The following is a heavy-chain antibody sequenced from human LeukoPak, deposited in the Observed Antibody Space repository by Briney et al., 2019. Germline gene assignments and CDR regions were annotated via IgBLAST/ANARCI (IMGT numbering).Heavy chain of an antibody. V-gene: IGHV1-46*01. Sequence: GASVKVSCKVSGYTLTELSMHWVRQAPGQGLEWMGIINPSGGSTSYAQKFQGRVTMTRDTSTSTVYMELSSLRSEDTAVYYCARGDTSYSSGWYATDYWGQGTLVTVSS. CDR2: INPSGGST. CDR3: ARGDTSYSSGWYATDY. J-gene: IGHJ4*02. CDR1: GYTLTELS. D-gene: IGHD6-19*01.